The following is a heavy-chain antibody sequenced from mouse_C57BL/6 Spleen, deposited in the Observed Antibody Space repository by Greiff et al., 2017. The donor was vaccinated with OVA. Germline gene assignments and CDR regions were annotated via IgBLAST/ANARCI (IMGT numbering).Heavy chain of an antibody. D-gene: IGHD3-2*02. Sequence: QVQLQQPGAELVMPGASVKLSCKASGYTFTSYWMHWVKQRPGQGLEWIGEIDPSDSYTNYNQKFKGKSTLTVDKSSSTAYMQLSSLTSEDSAVYYCAREQLRPRYYFDDWGQGTTLTVSS. V-gene: IGHV1-69*01. J-gene: IGHJ2*01. CDR3: AREQLRPRYYFDD. CDR2: IDPSDSYT. CDR1: GYTFTSYW.